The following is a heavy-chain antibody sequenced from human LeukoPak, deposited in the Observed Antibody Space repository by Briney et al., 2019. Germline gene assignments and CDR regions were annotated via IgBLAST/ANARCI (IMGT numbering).Heavy chain of an antibody. V-gene: IGHV3-7*01. D-gene: IGHD3-16*01. CDR1: GFTFNNYW. J-gene: IGHJ6*03. CDR3: ARDHVGGKYYYMDV. CDR2: IKQDGSEK. Sequence: GGSLRLSCVASGFTFNNYWLTWVRQAPGKGLECVANIKQDGSEKSYVDSVKGRFTISRDNAKNSVYLQMNSLRVEDTAVYYCARDHVGGKYYYMDVWGKGTTVTVSS.